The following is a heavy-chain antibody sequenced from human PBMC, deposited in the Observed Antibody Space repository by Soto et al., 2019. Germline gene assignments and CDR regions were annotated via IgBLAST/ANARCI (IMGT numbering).Heavy chain of an antibody. J-gene: IGHJ4*02. CDR1: GFTFSSYG. CDR3: ARAEIAAPPFDY. D-gene: IGHD6-6*01. Sequence: PGGSLRLSCAASGFTFSSYGMHWVRQAPGKGLEWVAVISYDGSNKYYADSVKGRFTISRDNSKNTLYLQMNSLRAEDTAVYYCARAEIAAPPFDYWGQGTLVTVSS. V-gene: IGHV3-30-3*01. CDR2: ISYDGSNK.